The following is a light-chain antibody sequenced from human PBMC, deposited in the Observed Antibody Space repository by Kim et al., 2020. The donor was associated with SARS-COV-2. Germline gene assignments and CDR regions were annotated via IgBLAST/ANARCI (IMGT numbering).Light chain of an antibody. V-gene: IGKV1-5*01. CDR2: DAS. CDR3: QHHSTYPIT. Sequence: AAVGDRVTITCRASQSIGGWLVWYQQKPGKAPKLLIYDASSVESGVPSRFSGSGSGTEFTLTISSLQPDDSATYYCQHHSTYPITFGQGTRLEIK. CDR1: QSIGGW. J-gene: IGKJ5*01.